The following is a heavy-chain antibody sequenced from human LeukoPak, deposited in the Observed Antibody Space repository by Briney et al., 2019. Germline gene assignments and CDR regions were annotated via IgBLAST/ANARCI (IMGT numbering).Heavy chain of an antibody. J-gene: IGHJ4*02. CDR3: ARGQNYYDSSGYIDY. D-gene: IGHD3-22*01. V-gene: IGHV4-59*01. CDR2: IYYSGGT. Sequence: SETLSLTCTVSGGSISTYYWSWIRQPPGKGLEWIGYIYYSGGTNYNPSLKSRVTISVDTSKNQFSLKLSSVTAADTAVYYCARGQNYYDSSGYIDYWGQGTLVTVSS. CDR1: GGSISTYY.